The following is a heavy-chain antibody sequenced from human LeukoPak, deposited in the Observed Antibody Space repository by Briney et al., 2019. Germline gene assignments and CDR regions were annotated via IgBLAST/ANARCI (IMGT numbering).Heavy chain of an antibody. J-gene: IGHJ4*02. D-gene: IGHD6-13*01. CDR3: LYSSSSGDY. CDR1: GFTFSSYG. CDR2: ISYDGSNK. Sequence: PGRSLRLSCAASGFTFSSYGMHWVRQAPGKGLEWVAAISYDGSNKYYADSVKGRFTISRDNSKNTLYLQMNSLRAEDTAVYYCLYSSSSGDYWGQGTLVTVSS. V-gene: IGHV3-30*03.